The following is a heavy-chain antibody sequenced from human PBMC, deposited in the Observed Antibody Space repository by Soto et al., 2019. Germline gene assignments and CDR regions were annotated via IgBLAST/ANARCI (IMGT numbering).Heavy chain of an antibody. Sequence: SVKVSCKASGYTFTTYGLTWVRQAPGQGLEWMGWIIPIFGTANYAQKFQGRVTITADESTSTAYMELSSLRSEDTAVYYCARGNPEAAFDIWGQGTMVTVSS. CDR2: IIPIFGTA. J-gene: IGHJ3*02. CDR1: GYTFTTYG. V-gene: IGHV1-69*13. CDR3: ARGNPEAAFDI.